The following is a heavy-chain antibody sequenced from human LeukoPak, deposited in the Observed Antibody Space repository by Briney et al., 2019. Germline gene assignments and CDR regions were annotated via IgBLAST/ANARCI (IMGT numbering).Heavy chain of an antibody. D-gene: IGHD1-7*01. CDR2: IYHTGST. J-gene: IGHJ4*02. CDR3: ARQQYNWNYVDFDY. CDR1: GGSVSSGNYY. Sequence: SETLSLTCTVSGGSVSSGNYYWSWIRQHPGKGLEWIGYIYHTGSTYYNPSLKSRVTISVDTSKNQFSLKLSSVTAADTAVYYCARQQYNWNYVDFDYWGQGTLVTVSS. V-gene: IGHV4-30-4*08.